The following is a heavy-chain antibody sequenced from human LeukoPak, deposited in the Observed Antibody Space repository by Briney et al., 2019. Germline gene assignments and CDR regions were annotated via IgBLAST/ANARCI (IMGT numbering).Heavy chain of an antibody. Sequence: GGSLRLSCAASGFTFSSYSMNWVRQAPGKGLEWVSSISSSSSYIYYADSVKGRFTISRDNAKNSLYLQVNSLRAEDTAVYYCARGSSTSCYIMCSAFDIWGQGTMVTVSS. CDR2: ISSSSSYI. D-gene: IGHD2-2*02. CDR1: GFTFSSYS. V-gene: IGHV3-21*01. J-gene: IGHJ3*02. CDR3: ARGSSTSCYIMCSAFDI.